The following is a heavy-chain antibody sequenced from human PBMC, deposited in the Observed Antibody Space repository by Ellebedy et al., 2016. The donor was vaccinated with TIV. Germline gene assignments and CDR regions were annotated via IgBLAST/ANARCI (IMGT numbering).Heavy chain of an antibody. CDR1: GGSVKYYN. D-gene: IGHD1-26*01. J-gene: IGHJ6*02. CDR3: ARDSGSYYQGGMDV. V-gene: IGHV4-59*02. CDR2: AYSGGNT. Sequence: SETLSLXXTVSGGSVKYYNWNWIRQSPGKGLEWIGYAYSGGNTKYNPSLESRVTMSVDTSTNQCTLHLSSVTAADTAVYFCARDSGSYYQGGMDVWGHGTTVTVSS.